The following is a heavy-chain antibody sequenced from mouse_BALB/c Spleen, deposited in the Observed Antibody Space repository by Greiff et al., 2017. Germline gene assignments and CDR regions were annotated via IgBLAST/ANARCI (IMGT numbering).Heavy chain of an antibody. V-gene: IGHV5-4*02. D-gene: IGHD2-1*01. CDR3: ARVYGNYWYFDV. Sequence: EVKLVESGGGLVKPGGSLKLSCAASGFTFSDYYMYWVRQTPEKRLEWVATISDGGSYTYYPDSVKGRFTISRDNAKNNLYLQMSSLKSEDTAMYYCARVYGNYWYFDVWGAGTTVTVSS. J-gene: IGHJ1*01. CDR1: GFTFSDYY. CDR2: ISDGGSYT.